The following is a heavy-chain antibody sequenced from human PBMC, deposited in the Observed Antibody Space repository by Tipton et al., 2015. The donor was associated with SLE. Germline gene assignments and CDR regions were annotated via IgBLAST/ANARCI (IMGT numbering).Heavy chain of an antibody. CDR1: GFRFSNFW. CDR2: VTPTSTYI. V-gene: IGHV3-21*01. Sequence: SLRLSCVDSGFRFSNFWMSWVRQGPGKGLEWVSSVTPTSTYIYYAESVKGRFTISRDNARNALYLQMNSLRAEDTAVYYCARDWGPLAVSGTFDFWGQGTLVTVSS. D-gene: IGHD6-19*01. CDR3: ARDWGPLAVSGTFDF. J-gene: IGHJ4*02.